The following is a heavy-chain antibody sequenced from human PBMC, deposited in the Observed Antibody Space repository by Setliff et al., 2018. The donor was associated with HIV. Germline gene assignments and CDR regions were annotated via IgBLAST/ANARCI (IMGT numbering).Heavy chain of an antibody. CDR2: IYTSGST. V-gene: IGHV4-4*07. J-gene: IGHJ5*02. CDR1: GGSISSYY. Sequence: PSETLSLTCTVSGGSISSYYWSWIRQPAGKGLEWIGRIYTSGSTYYNPSPKSRVTISVDTSENQFSLRLNSVTAADTAVYYCARYRYYYDSSGYGRWFDPWGQGTLVTVSS. D-gene: IGHD3-22*01. CDR3: ARYRYYYDSSGYGRWFDP.